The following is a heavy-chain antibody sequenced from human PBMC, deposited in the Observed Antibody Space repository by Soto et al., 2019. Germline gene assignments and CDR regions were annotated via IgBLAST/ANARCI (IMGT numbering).Heavy chain of an antibody. CDR1: GFTYSSYW. CDR2: IKQDGSEK. Sequence: PGGSLRLSCAASGFTYSSYWMSWIRQAPGKGLEWMANIKQDGSEKYYVDSVKGRFTISRDNAKNSLYLQMNSLRAEDTAVYYCASSIEFYFDYWGQGTLVTVSS. D-gene: IGHD2-2*01. CDR3: ASSIEFYFDY. J-gene: IGHJ4*02. V-gene: IGHV3-7*01.